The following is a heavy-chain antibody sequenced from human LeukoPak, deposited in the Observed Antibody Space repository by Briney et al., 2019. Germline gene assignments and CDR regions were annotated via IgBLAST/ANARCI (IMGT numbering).Heavy chain of an antibody. Sequence: GGSLRLSCAASGFTFSSYWMSWVRQAPGKGLEWVANIKQDGSEEYYVDSVKGRFTISRDNAKNSLYLQMNSLRAEDTAVYYCASGPDGYNYGYYYYYGMDVWGQGTTVTVSS. CDR2: IKQDGSEE. V-gene: IGHV3-7*01. CDR3: ASGPDGYNYGYYYYYGMDV. D-gene: IGHD5-24*01. J-gene: IGHJ6*02. CDR1: GFTFSSYW.